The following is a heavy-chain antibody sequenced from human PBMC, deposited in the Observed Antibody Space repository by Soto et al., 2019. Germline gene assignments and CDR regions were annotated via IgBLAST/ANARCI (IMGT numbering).Heavy chain of an antibody. V-gene: IGHV3-13*01. CDR1: GFTFSSYD. Sequence: GGSLRLSCAASGFTFSSYDMHWVRQATGKGLEWVSAIGTAGDTYYPGSVKGRFTISRENAKNSLYLQMNSLRAEDTAVYYCARGRSEYYDYVWGSSRPSFVFWGQGPLVTVFS. J-gene: IGHJ4*02. CDR3: ARGRSEYYDYVWGSSRPSFVF. D-gene: IGHD3-16*02. CDR2: IGTAGDT.